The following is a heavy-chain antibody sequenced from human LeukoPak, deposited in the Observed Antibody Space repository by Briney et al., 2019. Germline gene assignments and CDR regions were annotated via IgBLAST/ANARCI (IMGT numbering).Heavy chain of an antibody. CDR3: AREMLAAVAAQS. V-gene: IGHV3-7*01. D-gene: IGHD6-19*01. Sequence: PGGSLRLSCAASEFTFPMYWMSWVRQAPGKGLEWVADIKQDGSEKYYVDSVKGRFTISRQNAKNSLYLQMNSLRAEDTAVYYCAREMLAAVAAQSWGQGTLVTVSS. CDR1: EFTFPMYW. CDR2: IKQDGSEK. J-gene: IGHJ5*02.